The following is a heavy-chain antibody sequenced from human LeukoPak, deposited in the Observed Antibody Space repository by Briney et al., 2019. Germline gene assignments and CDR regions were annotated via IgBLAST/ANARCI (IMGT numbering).Heavy chain of an antibody. D-gene: IGHD5-18*01. Sequence: SETLSLTCTVSGGSISSYYWSWIRQPPGKGLEWIGYIYYSGSTNYNPSLKSRVTISVDTSKNQFSLKLSSVTAADTAVYYCARLQQTSPSWYYYYGMDVWGQGTTVTVSS. CDR1: GGSISSYY. CDR2: IYYSGST. J-gene: IGHJ6*02. V-gene: IGHV4-59*08. CDR3: ARLQQTSPSWYYYYGMDV.